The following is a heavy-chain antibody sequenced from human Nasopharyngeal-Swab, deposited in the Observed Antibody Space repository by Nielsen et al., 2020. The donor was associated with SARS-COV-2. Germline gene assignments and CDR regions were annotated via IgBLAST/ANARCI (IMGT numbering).Heavy chain of an antibody. CDR3: ARDGAAAGLFDY. CDR2: ITTSSTYI. D-gene: IGHD6-13*01. Sequence: GESLKISCAASGFYFSTYSFNWVRQAPGKGLEWVSSITTSSTYIYYADSVKGRFTMSRDNAKNSLYLQMNSLRAEDTAVYYCARDGAAAGLFDYWSQGTLVTVSS. V-gene: IGHV3-21*01. CDR1: GFYFSTYS. J-gene: IGHJ4*02.